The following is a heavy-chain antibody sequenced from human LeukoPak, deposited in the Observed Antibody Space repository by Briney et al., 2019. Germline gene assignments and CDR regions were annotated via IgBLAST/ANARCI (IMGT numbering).Heavy chain of an antibody. CDR1: GLSFSNYA. CDR2: ISDSGDTT. CDR3: ANEYGSVTYSRY. D-gene: IGHD3-10*01. Sequence: PGGSLRLSCAASGLSFSNYAMNWVRQAPGKGLEWVAVISDSGDTTHYVHSVKGRFTISRDNSKKTLFLQMNSLRADDTAVYYCANEYGSVTYSRYWGQGTLVTVSS. J-gene: IGHJ4*02. V-gene: IGHV3-23*01.